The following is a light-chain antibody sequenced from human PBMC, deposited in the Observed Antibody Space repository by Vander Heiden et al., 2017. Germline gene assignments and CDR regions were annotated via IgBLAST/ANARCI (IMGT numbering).Light chain of an antibody. CDR2: SAS. CDR1: QGISTW. CDR3: QQANSFPRT. Sequence: IQLTKSQSSVSASVGDRVTITCRASQGISTWLAWYQQIPGKAPKLLISSASSLQSGVPSRFSGSGSGTDFILTISTLQPEDFATYYCQQANSFPRTFGQGTKVEIK. V-gene: IGKV1-12*01. J-gene: IGKJ1*01.